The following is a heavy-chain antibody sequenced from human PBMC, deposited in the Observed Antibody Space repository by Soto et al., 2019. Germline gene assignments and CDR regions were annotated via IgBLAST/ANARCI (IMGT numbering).Heavy chain of an antibody. CDR2: ISAYNGNT. D-gene: IGHD3-10*01. V-gene: IGHV1-18*01. J-gene: IGHJ6*02. CDR1: GYTFTSYG. Sequence: QVQLVQSGAEVKKPGASVKVSCKASGYTFTSYGISWVRQAPGQGLEWMGWISAYNGNTNYAQKLQGRVTMTTGKSTSTAYMELRSLRSDATAVYYCARDPLQVVRGVIYYYGMDVWGQGTTVTVSS. CDR3: ARDPLQVVRGVIYYYGMDV.